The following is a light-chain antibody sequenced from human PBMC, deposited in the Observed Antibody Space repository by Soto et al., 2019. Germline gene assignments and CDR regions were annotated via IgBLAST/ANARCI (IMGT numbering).Light chain of an antibody. V-gene: IGKV3-11*01. CDR2: QTS. CDR3: HQRQSWPRT. CDR1: QYINTR. J-gene: IGKJ1*01. Sequence: EIVLTQSPATLSSSPGDRVTLSCRASQYINTRLAWYQHRPGQAPRLLIYQTSIRAAGIPARFSASGTGTDSTLTISDVQPEDFAVYYCHQRQSWPRTFGQGTKVDI.